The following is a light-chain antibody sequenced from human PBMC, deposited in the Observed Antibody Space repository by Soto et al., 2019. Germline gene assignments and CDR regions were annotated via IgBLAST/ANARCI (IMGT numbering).Light chain of an antibody. CDR3: QQYGSSGT. V-gene: IGKV3-20*01. CDR2: GAS. Sequence: EIVLTQSPATLSLSPGERATLSCRASQTVGVRLAWYQHKPGQAPRLIIYGASNRATGIPDRFSGSGSGTDFTLTISRLEPEDFAVYYCQQYGSSGTFGQGTKVDIK. CDR1: QTVGVR. J-gene: IGKJ1*01.